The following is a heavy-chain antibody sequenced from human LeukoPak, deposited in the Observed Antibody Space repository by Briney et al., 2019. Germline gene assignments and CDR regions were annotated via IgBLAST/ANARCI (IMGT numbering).Heavy chain of an antibody. V-gene: IGHV3-48*03. Sequence: PGGSLRLSCAASGFTFSSYEMNWVRQAPGKGLEWVSYISSSGSTIYYADSVKGRFTISRDNSKNTLYLQMNSLRAEDTAVYYCARNEWNYAVFDSWGQGTLVTVSS. CDR3: ARNEWNYAVFDS. J-gene: IGHJ4*02. CDR1: GFTFSSYE. CDR2: ISSSGSTI. D-gene: IGHD1-7*01.